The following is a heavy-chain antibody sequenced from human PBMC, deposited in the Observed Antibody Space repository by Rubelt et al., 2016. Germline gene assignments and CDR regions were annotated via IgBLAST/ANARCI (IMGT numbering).Heavy chain of an antibody. V-gene: IGHV4-59*01. Sequence: QVQLQESGPGLVKPSETLSLICSVSGVSISTCYWAWIRQPPGKGLEWIGYIYYSGRTNYNPSLKSRVTLSVDTSKNQFSLKRNSVTAADTAVYYCARGPWVNGLSSEYFDNWGQGTLVTVSS. D-gene: IGHD1-1*01. J-gene: IGHJ4*02. CDR1: GVSISTCY. CDR2: IYYSGRT. CDR3: ARGPWVNGLSSEYFDN.